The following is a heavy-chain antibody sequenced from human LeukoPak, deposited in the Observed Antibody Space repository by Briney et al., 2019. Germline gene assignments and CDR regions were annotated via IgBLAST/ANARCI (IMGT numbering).Heavy chain of an antibody. Sequence: ASVKVSCKASGYTFTGYYMHWVRQAPGQGLEWMGWINPNSGGTNYAQKLQGRVTMTTDTSTSTAYMELRSLRSDDTAVYYCARDVKQLRRFDYWGQGTLVTVSS. D-gene: IGHD6-6*01. CDR1: GYTFTGYY. V-gene: IGHV1-2*02. CDR2: INPNSGGT. CDR3: ARDVKQLRRFDY. J-gene: IGHJ4*02.